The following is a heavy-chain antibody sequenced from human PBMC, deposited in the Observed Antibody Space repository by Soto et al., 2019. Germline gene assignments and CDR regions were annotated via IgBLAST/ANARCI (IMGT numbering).Heavy chain of an antibody. CDR3: ARVAPWIVVVTAIPKDAFDI. Sequence: SVKVSCKASGGTFSSYAISWVRQAPGQGLEWMGGIIPIFGTANYAQKFQGRVTITADESTSTAYMELSSLRSEDTAVYYCARVAPWIVVVTAIPKDAFDIWGQGTMVTVSS. CDR2: IIPIFGTA. J-gene: IGHJ3*02. V-gene: IGHV1-69*13. CDR1: GGTFSSYA. D-gene: IGHD2-21*02.